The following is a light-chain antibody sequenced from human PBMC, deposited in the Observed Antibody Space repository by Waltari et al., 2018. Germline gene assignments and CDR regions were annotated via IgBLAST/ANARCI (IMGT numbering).Light chain of an antibody. CDR3: SPYTSGTTLVA. Sequence: QSVLTQPASVSGSPGQSVTISCTGTSSDIGGYKFVSWYQQHPGKAPKLIIFEVNNRPSGVSIRCSGSKSENTAALTISGLQAEDEADYYCSPYTSGTTLVAFGGGTRLTVL. CDR1: SSDIGGYKF. CDR2: EVN. J-gene: IGLJ2*01. V-gene: IGLV2-14*01.